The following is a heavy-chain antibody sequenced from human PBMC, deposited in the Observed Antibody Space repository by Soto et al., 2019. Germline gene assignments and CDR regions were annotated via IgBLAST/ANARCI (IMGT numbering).Heavy chain of an antibody. V-gene: IGHV3-7*03. CDR3: AREPILYYYYYMDV. D-gene: IGHD2-21*01. Sequence: GGSLRLSCAASGFTFSSYWMSWVRQAPGKGLEWVANIKQDGSEKYYVDSVKGRFTISRDNAKNSLYLQMNSLRAEDTAVYYCAREPILYYYYYMDVWGKGTTVTVSS. CDR2: IKQDGSEK. J-gene: IGHJ6*03. CDR1: GFTFSSYW.